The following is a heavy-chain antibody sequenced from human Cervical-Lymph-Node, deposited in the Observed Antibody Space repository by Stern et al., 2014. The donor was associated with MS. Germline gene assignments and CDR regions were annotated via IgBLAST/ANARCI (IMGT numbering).Heavy chain of an antibody. CDR3: ARGRKYNWFDP. D-gene: IGHD1-14*01. CDR1: GGSFSGYY. J-gene: IGHJ5*02. CDR2: INHSGST. Sequence: QVQLQQWGAGLLKPSETLSLTCAVYGGSFSGYYWSWIRQPPGKGLEWIGEINHSGSTNYNPSLKSRFTISVDTSKNQFSRKLSSVTAADTAVYYCARGRKYNWFDPWGQGTLVTVSS. V-gene: IGHV4-34*01.